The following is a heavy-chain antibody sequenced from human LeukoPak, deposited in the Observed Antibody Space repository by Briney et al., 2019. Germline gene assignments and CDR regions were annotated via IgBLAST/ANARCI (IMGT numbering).Heavy chain of an antibody. V-gene: IGHV1-69*04. CDR1: GGTFSSYA. D-gene: IGHD3-22*01. CDR2: IIPILGIA. J-gene: IGHJ4*02. CDR3: AGTYYYDSSGYYPRQDY. Sequence: SVTVSCKASGGTFSSYAISWVRQAPGQGLEWMGRIIPILGIANYAQKFQSRVTITADKSTSTAYMELSSLRSEDTAVYYCAGTYYYDSSGYYPRQDYWGQGTLVTVSS.